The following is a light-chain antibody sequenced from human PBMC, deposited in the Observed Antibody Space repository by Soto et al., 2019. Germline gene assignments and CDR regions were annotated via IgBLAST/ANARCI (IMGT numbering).Light chain of an antibody. J-gene: IGKJ4*01. Sequence: DIQMTQSPSALSASVGDRVTITCRGSQGISSWLAWYQQKPGKAPKLLIYDASSLESGVPSRFSGSGSGTEFTLTISSLQPDDFATYYCQQYNRYSLTFGGGTKVEIK. CDR2: DAS. CDR3: QQYNRYSLT. V-gene: IGKV1-5*01. CDR1: QGISSW.